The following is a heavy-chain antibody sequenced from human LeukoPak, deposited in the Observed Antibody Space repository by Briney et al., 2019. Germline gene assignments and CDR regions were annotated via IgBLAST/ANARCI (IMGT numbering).Heavy chain of an antibody. CDR1: GFTFSSYS. CDR3: ASLNYYDSSGPQAN. CDR2: ISSSSSYI. J-gene: IGHJ4*02. Sequence: PGGSLRLSCAASGFTFSSYSMNWVRQAPGKGLEWVSSISSSSSYIYYADSVKGRFTISRDNAKNSLYLQMNSLRAEDTAVYYCASLNYYDSSGPQANWGQGALVTVSS. V-gene: IGHV3-21*01. D-gene: IGHD3-22*01.